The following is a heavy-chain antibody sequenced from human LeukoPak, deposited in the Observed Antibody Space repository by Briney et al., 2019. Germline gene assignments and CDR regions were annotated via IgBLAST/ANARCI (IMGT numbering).Heavy chain of an antibody. CDR1: GYTFTSYD. V-gene: IGHV1-8*01. CDR3: ARVGGSYYKLSYYMDV. Sequence: ASVKVSCKASGYTFTSYDINWVRQATGQGLEWMGWMNPNSGNTGYAQKFQGRVTMTRNTSISTAYMGLSSLRSEDTAVYYCARVGGSYYKLSYYMDVWGKGTTVTVSS. D-gene: IGHD1-26*01. CDR2: MNPNSGNT. J-gene: IGHJ6*03.